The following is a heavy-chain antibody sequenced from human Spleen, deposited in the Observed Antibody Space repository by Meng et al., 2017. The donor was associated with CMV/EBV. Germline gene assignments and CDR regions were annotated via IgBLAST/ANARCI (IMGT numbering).Heavy chain of an antibody. CDR2: INHSGST. Sequence: YGGSFSGYYWSWIRQPPGKGLEWIGEINHSGSTYYNPSLKSRVTISVDTSKNQFSLKLSSVTAADTAVYYCARLSNSGWYTVDWFDPWGQGTLVTVSS. D-gene: IGHD6-19*01. CDR3: ARLSNSGWYTVDWFDP. J-gene: IGHJ5*02. CDR1: GGSFSGYY. V-gene: IGHV4-34*01.